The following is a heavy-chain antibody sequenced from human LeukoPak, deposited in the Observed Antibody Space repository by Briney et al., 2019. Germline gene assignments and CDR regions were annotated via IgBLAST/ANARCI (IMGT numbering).Heavy chain of an antibody. CDR2: ISAYNGNT. Sequence: ASVKVSCTASGYTLTSYGISWVRQAPGQGLEWMGWISAYNGNTNYAQKLQGRVTMTTDTSTSTAYMELRSLRSDDTAVYYCAREGDSGFWSGYRFNWFDPWGQGTLVTVSS. V-gene: IGHV1-18*01. CDR1: GYTLTSYG. CDR3: AREGDSGFWSGYRFNWFDP. J-gene: IGHJ5*02. D-gene: IGHD3-3*01.